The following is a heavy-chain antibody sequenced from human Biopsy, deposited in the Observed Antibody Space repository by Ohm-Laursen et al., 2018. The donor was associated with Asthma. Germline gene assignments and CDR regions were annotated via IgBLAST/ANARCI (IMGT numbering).Heavy chain of an antibody. CDR1: RFTYE. CDR3: AKDERLYYGSDSKYMQPVPLGD. D-gene: IGHD3-10*01. J-gene: IGHJ4*02. CDR2: ISYDGSSI. V-gene: IGHV3-30-3*01. Sequence: SLRLSCTAARFTYEMHWVRQAPGKGLEWVAVISYDGSSIYYADSVKGRFTISRDKSENTLYLQMNSLRAEDTAVYYCAKDERLYYGSDSKYMQPVPLGDWGQGTLVIVSA.